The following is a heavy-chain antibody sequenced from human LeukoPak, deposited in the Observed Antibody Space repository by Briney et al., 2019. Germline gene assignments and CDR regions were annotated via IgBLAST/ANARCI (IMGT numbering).Heavy chain of an antibody. V-gene: IGHV4-59*08. Sequence: SETLSLTCTVSGGSISSYYWSWIRQPPGKGLEWIGYIYYSGSTNYDPSLKSRVTISVDTSKNQFSLKLSSVTAADTAVYYCARMDTAGGRGYWGQGTLVTVSS. CDR2: IYYSGST. J-gene: IGHJ4*02. D-gene: IGHD5-18*01. CDR3: ARMDTAGGRGY. CDR1: GGSISSYY.